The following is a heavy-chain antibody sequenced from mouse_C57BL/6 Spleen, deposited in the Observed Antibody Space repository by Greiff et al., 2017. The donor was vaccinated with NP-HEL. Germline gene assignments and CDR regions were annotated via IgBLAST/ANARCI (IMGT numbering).Heavy chain of an antibody. Sequence: VQLQQSGPELVKPGASVTISCPASGYAFSRSWMTWVKPRPGKGLEWIGRIYPGDGDTNYNGKFKGKATLTADKSSSTAYMQLSSLTSEDSAVYFCARHLGNQYYFDYWGQGTTLTGSS. CDR3: ARHLGNQYYFDY. V-gene: IGHV1-82*01. J-gene: IGHJ2*01. CDR2: IYPGDGDT. D-gene: IGHD2-1*01. CDR1: GYAFSRSW.